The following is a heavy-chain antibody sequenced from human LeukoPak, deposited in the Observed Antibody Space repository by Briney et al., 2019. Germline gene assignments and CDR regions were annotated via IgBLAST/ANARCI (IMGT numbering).Heavy chain of an antibody. CDR1: GYSISSGYY. Sequence: SETLSLTCTVSGYSISSGYYWGWIRQPPGKGLECIGTMYHSGSTNYNPSLKSRVTISVDTSKNQFSLKLSSVTAADTAVYYCARGGPNWNDGHYYYYMDVWGKGTTVTISS. J-gene: IGHJ6*03. D-gene: IGHD1-1*01. CDR2: MYHSGST. CDR3: ARGGPNWNDGHYYYYMDV. V-gene: IGHV4-38-2*02.